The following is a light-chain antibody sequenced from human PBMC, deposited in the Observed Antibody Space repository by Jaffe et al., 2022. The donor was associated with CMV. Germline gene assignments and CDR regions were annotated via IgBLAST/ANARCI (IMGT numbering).Light chain of an antibody. CDR3: QAWDSSTDYV. CDR2: QDT. J-gene: IGLJ1*01. V-gene: IGLV3-1*01. CDR1: NLGNKY. Sequence: SYELTQPPSVSVSSGQTASITCSGDNLGNKYTCWYQQKPGQSPVLVIYQDTRRPSGIPERFSGSNSGNTATLTISGTQAIDEADYYCQAWDSSTDYVFGTGTKVTVL.